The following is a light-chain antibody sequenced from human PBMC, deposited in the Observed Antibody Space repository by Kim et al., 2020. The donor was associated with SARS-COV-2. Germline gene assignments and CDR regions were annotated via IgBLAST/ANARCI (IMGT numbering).Light chain of an antibody. CDR3: QQYYNLYT. V-gene: IGKV3D-15*01. J-gene: IGKJ2*01. CDR1: ESISTS. CDR2: GAS. Sequence: LSVSPGESATLSCRASESISTSLAWYKQRSGQVPRLLIHGASTRAAGVPTRFTGRGSGTEFTLTINSLQSEDFAVYYCQQYYNLYTFGQGTKLEI.